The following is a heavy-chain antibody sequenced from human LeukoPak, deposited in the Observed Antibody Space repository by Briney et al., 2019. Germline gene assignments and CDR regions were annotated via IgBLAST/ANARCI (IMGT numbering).Heavy chain of an antibody. J-gene: IGHJ4*02. CDR3: AKDTARGYTYGPDY. CDR1: GFTFSSYA. D-gene: IGHD5-18*01. CDR2: ISGSGGST. V-gene: IGHV3-23*01. Sequence: PGGSLRLSCAASGFTFSSYAMSWVRQAPGKGLEWVSGISGSGGSTYYADSVKGRFTISRDNSKNTVFLQMNSLRAEDTAVYYCAKDTARGYTYGPDYWGQGTLRTVSS.